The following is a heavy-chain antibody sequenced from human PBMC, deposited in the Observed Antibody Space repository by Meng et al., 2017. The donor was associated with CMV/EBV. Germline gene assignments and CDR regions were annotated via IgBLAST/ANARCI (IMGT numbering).Heavy chain of an antibody. CDR2: IIPIFGTA. D-gene: IGHD2-2*01. Sequence: SVKVSCKASGGTFSSYAISWVRQAPGQGLEWMGGIIPIFGTANYAQKFQGRVTITTDESTSTAYMELSSLRSEDTAVYYCARGREPAARLDYYGTDVWGQGTTVTVSS. J-gene: IGHJ6*02. CDR1: GGTFSSYA. CDR3: ARGREPAARLDYYGTDV. V-gene: IGHV1-69*05.